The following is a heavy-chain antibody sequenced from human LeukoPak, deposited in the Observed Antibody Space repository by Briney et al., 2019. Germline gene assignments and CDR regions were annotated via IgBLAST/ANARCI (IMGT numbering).Heavy chain of an antibody. V-gene: IGHV3-30*18. Sequence: PGGSLRLSCAASGFTFSSYGMHWVRQAPGKGLEWVAVISHDGTNQYYADSVKGRFTISRDNSKNTLYLQMSSLRAEDTAVYYCAKDQRNGDYVFDYWGQGTLVTVSS. CDR2: ISHDGTNQ. J-gene: IGHJ4*02. CDR1: GFTFSSYG. D-gene: IGHD4-17*01. CDR3: AKDQRNGDYVFDY.